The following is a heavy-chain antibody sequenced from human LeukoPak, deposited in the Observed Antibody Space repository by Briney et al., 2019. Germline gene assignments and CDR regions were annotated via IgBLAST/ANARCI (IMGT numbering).Heavy chain of an antibody. CDR3: ARFGGRITFGGVIVSDY. CDR2: MNPNSGNT. D-gene: IGHD3-16*02. J-gene: IGHJ4*02. V-gene: IGHV1-8*01. Sequence: EASVKVSCKASGYTFTSYDINWVRQATGQGLEWMGWMNPNSGNTGYAQKFQGRVTMTRNTSISTAYMELSSLRSEDTAVYYCARFGGRITFGGVIVSDYWGQGTLVTVSS. CDR1: GYTFTSYD.